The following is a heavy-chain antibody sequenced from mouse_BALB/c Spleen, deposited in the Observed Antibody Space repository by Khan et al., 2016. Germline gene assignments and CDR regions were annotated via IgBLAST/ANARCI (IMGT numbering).Heavy chain of an antibody. CDR2: ISYDGSN. CDR3: AITTVVADY. CDR1: GYSITSGYY. D-gene: IGHD1-1*01. V-gene: IGHV3-6*02. J-gene: IGHJ2*01. Sequence: EVQRQESGPGLVKPSQSLSLTCSVTGYSITSGYYWNWIRQFPGNKLEWMGYISYDGSNNYNPSLKNRISITRDTSKNQFFLKLNSVTTEDTATYYCAITTVVADYWGQGTTLTVSS.